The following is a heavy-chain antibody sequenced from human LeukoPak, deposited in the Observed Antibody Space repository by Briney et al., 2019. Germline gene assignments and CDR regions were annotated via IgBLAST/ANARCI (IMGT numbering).Heavy chain of an antibody. Sequence: GGSLRLSCAASGFTFSSYSMNWVRQAPGKGLEWVSSISSSSSYIYYADSVKGRFTTSRDNAKNSLYLQMNSLRAEDTAVYYCARDQGRSSSWYSEYYYYGMDVWGKGTTVTVSS. D-gene: IGHD6-13*01. CDR1: GFTFSSYS. J-gene: IGHJ6*04. V-gene: IGHV3-21*01. CDR2: ISSSSSYI. CDR3: ARDQGRSSSWYSEYYYYGMDV.